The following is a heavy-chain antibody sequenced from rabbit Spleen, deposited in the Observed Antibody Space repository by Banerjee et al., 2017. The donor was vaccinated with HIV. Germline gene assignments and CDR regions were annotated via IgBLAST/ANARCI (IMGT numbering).Heavy chain of an antibody. CDR1: GLSFSSSYW. CDR3: ARDLVAVIGWNFNL. J-gene: IGHJ4*01. Sequence: QQQLEESGGGLVKPEGSLTLTCTASGLSFSSSYWICWVRQAPGKGLEWLGCIDFGSDGSTYYASWAKGRFTITKSSSTTVTLQMTSLTAADTATYFCARDLVAVIGWNFNLWGPGTLVTVS. CDR2: IDFGSDGST. D-gene: IGHD1-1*01. V-gene: IGHV1S45*01.